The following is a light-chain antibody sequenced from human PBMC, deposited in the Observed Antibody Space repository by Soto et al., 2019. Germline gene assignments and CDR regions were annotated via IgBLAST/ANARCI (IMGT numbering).Light chain of an antibody. CDR2: CAS. Sequence: DIVMTQSPDSLAVSLGERATINCKSSQSVLYSSNNKNYLAWYQQKLGQPPKLLIYCASTRESGVPDRFSGSGSGTDFTLTISSLQAEDVAVYYCQQYYGSSSTFGQGTRLEI. J-gene: IGKJ2*01. V-gene: IGKV4-1*01. CDR3: QQYYGSSST. CDR1: QSVLYSSNNKNY.